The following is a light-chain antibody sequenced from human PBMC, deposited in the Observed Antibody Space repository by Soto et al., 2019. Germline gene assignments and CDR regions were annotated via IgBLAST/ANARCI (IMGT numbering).Light chain of an antibody. V-gene: IGLV2-23*02. J-gene: IGLJ3*02. CDR2: EVS. CDR1: SSDVGSYNF. Sequence: QSVLTQPASVSGFPGQSIIISCTGTSSDVGSYNFVSWYQQHPGKAPKLMIYEVSKRPSGVSNRFSGSKSGNTASLTISGLQPEDEADYYCCSYAGNSGVFGGGTKVTVL. CDR3: CSYAGNSGV.